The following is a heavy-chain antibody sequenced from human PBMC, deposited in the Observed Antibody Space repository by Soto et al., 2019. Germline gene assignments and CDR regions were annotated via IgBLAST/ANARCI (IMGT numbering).Heavy chain of an antibody. J-gene: IGHJ4*02. CDR2: ISSSGNT. CDR1: DGSISNFY. CDR3: ARAPIFLTRSYFDS. V-gene: IGHV4-59*01. D-gene: IGHD3-3*01. Sequence: QVHLRESGPGLVKPSETLSLSCTVSDGSISNFYWSWIRQPPGKGLEWIGYISSSGNTNYNPSLKIRVSISVDTSKNQFSLNLTSVTAADTAVYYCARAPIFLTRSYFDSWGQGTPVTVSS.